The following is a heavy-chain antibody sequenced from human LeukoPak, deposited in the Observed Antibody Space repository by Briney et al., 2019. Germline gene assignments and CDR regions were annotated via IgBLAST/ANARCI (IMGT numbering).Heavy chain of an antibody. CDR3: ARDLCWGCFDD. CDR1: GFTFSSYE. Sequence: GGSLRLSCAASGFTFSSYEMNWVRQAPGKGLEWVSAITSSGGSTYYGDSVKGRFTISRDNSRNTLYLQMNSLRVDDTAVYYCARDLCWGCFDDWGQGNLVTVSS. V-gene: IGHV3-23*01. CDR2: ITSSGGST. D-gene: IGHD3-10*02. J-gene: IGHJ4*02.